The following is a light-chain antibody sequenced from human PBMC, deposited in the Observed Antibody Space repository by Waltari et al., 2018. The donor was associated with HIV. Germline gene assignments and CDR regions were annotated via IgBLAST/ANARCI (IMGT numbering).Light chain of an antibody. V-gene: IGKV3-11*01. CDR2: DAS. J-gene: IGKJ1*01. Sequence: DIVLIQSQATLPLSSGERATLSCRASQPVSSDLTWFQQKPGPAPRLLIYDASKRATGIPARFSGSGSGTDFTLTISSLEPEDFAVYYCQQHSNWPWTFGQGTKVEIK. CDR1: QPVSSD. CDR3: QQHSNWPWT.